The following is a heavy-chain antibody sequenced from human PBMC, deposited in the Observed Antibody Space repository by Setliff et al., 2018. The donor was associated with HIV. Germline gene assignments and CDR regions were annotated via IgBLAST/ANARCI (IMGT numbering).Heavy chain of an antibody. V-gene: IGHV3-53*01. CDR3: ASAAGFLLSN. Sequence: SLRLSCAASGFTVSSNYMSWVRQAPGKGLEWVSVIYSGGSTYYADSVNGRFTISRDNSKNTLYLQMNSLRGEDTAVYYCASAAGFLLSNWGQGTLVTVSS. CDR1: GFTVSSNY. D-gene: IGHD3-22*01. J-gene: IGHJ4*02. CDR2: IYSGGST.